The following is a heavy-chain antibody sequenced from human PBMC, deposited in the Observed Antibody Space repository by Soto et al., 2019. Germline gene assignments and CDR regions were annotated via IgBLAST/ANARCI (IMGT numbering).Heavy chain of an antibody. Sequence: VGSLRLSCASSGFTFSSYAMILVRQATGKGLEWVSAISGSGGSTYYADSVKGRFTISRDNSKNTLYLQMNSLRAEDTAVYYCAKDLSVVVVAAIGSWDYWGQGTLVTVSS. CDR3: AKDLSVVVVAAIGSWDY. V-gene: IGHV3-23*01. D-gene: IGHD2-15*01. CDR1: GFTFSSYA. CDR2: ISGSGGST. J-gene: IGHJ4*02.